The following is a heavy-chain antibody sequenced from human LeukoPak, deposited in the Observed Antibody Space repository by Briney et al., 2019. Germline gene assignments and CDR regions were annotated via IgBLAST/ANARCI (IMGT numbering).Heavy chain of an antibody. V-gene: IGHV5-51*01. J-gene: IGHJ4*02. Sequence: GESLKISCQGSGYSFTSYWIGWVRQMPGKGLEWMGIIYPGDSDTRYSPSFQGQVTISADKSISTAYLQWSSLKASDTAMYYCARRLDYYDSSGYYLGYYFDYWGQGTLVTVSS. CDR3: ARRLDYYDSSGYYLGYYFDY. D-gene: IGHD3-22*01. CDR2: IYPGDSDT. CDR1: GYSFTSYW.